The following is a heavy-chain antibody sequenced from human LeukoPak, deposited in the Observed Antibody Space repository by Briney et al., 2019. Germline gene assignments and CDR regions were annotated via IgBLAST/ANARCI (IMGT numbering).Heavy chain of an antibody. CDR3: ASVGINPGDHYYSGMDV. CDR2: IYYSGST. J-gene: IGHJ6*02. CDR1: GGSISSYY. Sequence: TSETLSLTCTVSGGSISSYYWSWIRQPPGKGLEWIGYIYYSGSTNYNPSLKSRVTISVDTSKNQFSLNLASVTAADTAVYYCASVGINPGDHYYSGMDVWGQGTTVTVSS. D-gene: IGHD4-17*01. V-gene: IGHV4-59*12.